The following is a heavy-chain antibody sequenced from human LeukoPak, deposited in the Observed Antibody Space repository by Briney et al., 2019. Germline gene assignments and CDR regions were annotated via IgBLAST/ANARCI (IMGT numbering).Heavy chain of an antibody. CDR2: ISYDGNNK. CDR3: ARDQGYYFDY. V-gene: IGHV3-30-3*01. CDR1: GFTFSSYA. J-gene: IGHJ4*02. Sequence: PGRSLRLSCVVSGFTFSSYAMHWVRQAPGKGLEWVAVISYDGNNKYYADSVKGRFTISRDNSKNTLYLQMNSLRAEDTAVYYCARDQGYYFDYWGQGTLVTVS.